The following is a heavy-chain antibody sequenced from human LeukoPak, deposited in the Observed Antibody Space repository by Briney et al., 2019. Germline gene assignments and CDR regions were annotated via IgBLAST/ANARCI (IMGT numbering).Heavy chain of an antibody. CDR2: FYSAGSP. V-gene: IGHV3-53*01. D-gene: IGHD5-24*01. Sequence: GESLRLSCAASGFTVSSTYMTWVRQPPGKGLEWVSTFYSAGSPFYADSVKGRFTISRDSSTNTLFLQMISLRAEDTAVYYCARDRGGPGRAGYFVDWGQGTQVTVSS. CDR3: ARDRGGPGRAGYFVD. CDR1: GFTVSSTY. J-gene: IGHJ4*02.